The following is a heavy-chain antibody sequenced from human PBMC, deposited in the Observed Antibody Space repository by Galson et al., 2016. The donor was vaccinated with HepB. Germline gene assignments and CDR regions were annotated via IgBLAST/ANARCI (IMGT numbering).Heavy chain of an antibody. CDR2: ISSSGSGM. J-gene: IGHJ4*02. V-gene: IGHV3-11*01. Sequence: SLRLSCAASGFNFRDFYMMWIRQAPGKRLEWVSYISSSGSGMDYADSVRGRFTVSRDNGQNSLFLHMNNLRAEDTAIYYCARDLRSGYDSGIDHWGQGTLVTVSP. CDR3: ARDLRSGYDSGIDH. CDR1: GFNFRDFY. D-gene: IGHD5-12*01.